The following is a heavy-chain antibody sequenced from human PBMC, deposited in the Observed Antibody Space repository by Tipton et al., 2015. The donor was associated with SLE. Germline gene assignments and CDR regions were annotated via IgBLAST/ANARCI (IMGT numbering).Heavy chain of an antibody. CDR1: GGSINNTSSY. Sequence: TLSLTCTVSGGSINNTSSYWGFIRLPPGKGLEWIGSIYYSGITQYNPSLKSRVTISVDTSKNQFSLRLNSVSAADTAVYYCARGSGVAAAGSWGQGTLVTVSP. CDR3: ARGSGVAAAGS. D-gene: IGHD6-13*01. CDR2: IYYSGIT. V-gene: IGHV4-39*07. J-gene: IGHJ5*02.